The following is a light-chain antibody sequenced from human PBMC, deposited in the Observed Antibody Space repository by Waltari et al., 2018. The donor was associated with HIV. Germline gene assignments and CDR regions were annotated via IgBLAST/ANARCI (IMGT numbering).Light chain of an antibody. CDR2: EVT. V-gene: IGLV2-23*02. CDR3: CSYAGTQNFFL. J-gene: IGLJ1*01. CDR1: RGTIEKYNI. Sequence: QSALTTDASLSGSLGLSITISCNGTRGTIEKYNIVYWYQQHPGKAPKLLIYEVTKMPSGISSRFSGSKSDTTASLTISGLQAEDEADYFCCSYAGTQNFFLFGSGT.